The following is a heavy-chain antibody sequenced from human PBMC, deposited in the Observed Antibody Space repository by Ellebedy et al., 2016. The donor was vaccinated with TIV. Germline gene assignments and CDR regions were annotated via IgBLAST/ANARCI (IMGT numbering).Heavy chain of an antibody. CDR3: VRGWYSSGHCDVFAM. CDR1: GFTFSDSV. J-gene: IGHJ3*02. Sequence: GGSLRLXXATSGFTFSDSVMHWVRQDPGKGLDWVAGISVDGRAVHYPDSVKGRFTISRDNAQNTVYLQMNSLRLEDTAVYYCVRGWYSSGHCDVFAMWGQGTIVTVSS. CDR2: ISVDGRAV. V-gene: IGHV3-30*03. D-gene: IGHD6-19*01.